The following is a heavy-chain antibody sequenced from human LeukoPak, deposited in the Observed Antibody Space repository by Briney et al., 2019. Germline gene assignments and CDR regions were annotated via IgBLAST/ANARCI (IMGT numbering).Heavy chain of an antibody. D-gene: IGHD4-17*01. CDR1: GGSFSGYY. CDR2: INHSGST. Sequence: PSETLSLTCAVYGGSFSGYYWSWTRQPPGKGLEWIGEINHSGSTNYNPSLKSRVTISVDTSKNQFSLKLSSVTAADTAVYYCARSSGSYGDYENRGAFDIWGQGTMVTVSS. J-gene: IGHJ3*02. V-gene: IGHV4-34*01. CDR3: ARSSGSYGDYENRGAFDI.